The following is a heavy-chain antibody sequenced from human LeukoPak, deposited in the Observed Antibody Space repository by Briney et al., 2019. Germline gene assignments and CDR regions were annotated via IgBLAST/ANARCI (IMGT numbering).Heavy chain of an antibody. CDR3: ARDSLPRGRNWDFDL. Sequence: PGGSLRLSCAAYGFTVSSYSMNWVRQAPGKGLVWVSYISISSSTIFYADSVKGRFTISRDNAKNSLYLQMNSLRDEDTAVYYCARDSLPRGRNWDFDLWGRGTLVTVSS. D-gene: IGHD3-10*01. V-gene: IGHV3-48*02. CDR2: ISISSSTI. J-gene: IGHJ2*01. CDR1: GFTVSSYS.